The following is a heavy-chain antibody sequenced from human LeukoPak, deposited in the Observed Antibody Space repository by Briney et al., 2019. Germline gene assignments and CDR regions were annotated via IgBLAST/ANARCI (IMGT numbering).Heavy chain of an antibody. V-gene: IGHV4-59*01. CDR1: GGSISSYY. J-gene: IGHJ4*02. CDR3: ARYRRGSYCFDY. D-gene: IGHD1-26*01. CDR2: IYYSGST. Sequence: KSSETLSLTCTVSGGSISSYYWSWIRQPPGKGLEWIGYIYYSGSTNYNPSLKSRVTISVDTSKNQFSLKLSSVTAADTAVYYCARYRRGSYCFDYWGQGTLVTVSS.